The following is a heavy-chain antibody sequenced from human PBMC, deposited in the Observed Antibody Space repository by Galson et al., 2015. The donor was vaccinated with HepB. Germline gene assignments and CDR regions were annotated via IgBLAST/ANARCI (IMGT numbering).Heavy chain of an antibody. V-gene: IGHV1-18*04. CDR3: ARPANYYDSVYWFFDL. CDR2: INAYTGNT. D-gene: IGHD3-22*01. Sequence: SVKVSCKASGYTFTSYGISWVRQAPGQGLEWMGWINAYTGNTNYAQKLQGRVTMTRDTSTSTAYMEPRSLRSDDTAVYFCARPANYYDSVYWFFDLSGRATLVTAS. J-gene: IGHJ2*01. CDR1: GYTFTSYG.